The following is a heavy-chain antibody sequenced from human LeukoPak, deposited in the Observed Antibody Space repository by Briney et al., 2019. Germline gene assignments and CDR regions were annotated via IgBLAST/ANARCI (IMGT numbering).Heavy chain of an antibody. CDR1: GFTFSSYS. V-gene: IGHV3-21*01. J-gene: IGHJ6*03. CDR2: ISSSSSYI. D-gene: IGHD3-3*01. Sequence: PGGSLRLSCAASGFTFSSYSMNWVRQAPGKGLEWVSSISSSSSYIYYADSVKGRFTISRDNAKNSLYLQMNSLRAEDTAVYYCARGPYDFWSGYSYYYYYYMDVWGKGTTVTVSS. CDR3: ARGPYDFWSGYSYYYYYYMDV.